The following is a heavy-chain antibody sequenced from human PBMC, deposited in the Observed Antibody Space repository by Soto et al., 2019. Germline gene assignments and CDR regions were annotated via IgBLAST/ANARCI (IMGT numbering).Heavy chain of an antibody. Sequence: SETLSLTCTVSGGSISSYYWSWIRQPPGKGLEWIGYIYYSGSTNYNPSLKSRVTISIDKSKNQISLNLSSVTAADTAVYYCAQHRDYSLGYWGQGTQVTVSS. CDR1: GGSISSYY. CDR3: AQHRDYSLGY. V-gene: IGHV4-59*12. D-gene: IGHD3-22*01. CDR2: IYYSGST. J-gene: IGHJ4*02.